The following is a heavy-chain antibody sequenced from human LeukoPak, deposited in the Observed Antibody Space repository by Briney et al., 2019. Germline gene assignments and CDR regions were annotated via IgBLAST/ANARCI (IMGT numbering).Heavy chain of an antibody. V-gene: IGHV4-59*08. CDR1: GGSISSYY. D-gene: IGHD6-13*01. CDR3: ARVGVLDSSSWFFFDY. J-gene: IGHJ4*02. Sequence: SETLSLTCTVSGGSISSYYWSWIRQPPGKGLEWIGYIYYSGSTNYNPSLKSRVTTSVDTSKNQFSLKLSSVTAADTAVYYCARVGVLDSSSWFFFDYWGQGTLVTVSS. CDR2: IYYSGST.